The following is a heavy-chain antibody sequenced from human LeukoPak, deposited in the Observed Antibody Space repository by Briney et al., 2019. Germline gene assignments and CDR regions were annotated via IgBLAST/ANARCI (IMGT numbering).Heavy chain of an antibody. CDR1: GGSISSYY. V-gene: IGHV4-59*12. CDR3: ANSGLLRDPFNY. CDR2: IYYSGST. Sequence: SETLSLTCTVSGGSISSYYWSWVRQLPGKGLEWIGYIYYSGSTNYNPSLRSRVTISADTSKNQFSLKLDSVTAADTAVYYCANSGLLRDPFNYWGQGTLVTVSS. D-gene: IGHD2/OR15-2a*01. J-gene: IGHJ4*02.